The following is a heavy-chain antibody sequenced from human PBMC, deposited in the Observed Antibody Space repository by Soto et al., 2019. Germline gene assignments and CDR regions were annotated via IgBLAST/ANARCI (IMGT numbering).Heavy chain of an antibody. CDR1: GYTFTGYY. D-gene: IGHD6-13*01. V-gene: IGHV1-2*04. Sequence: ASVKVSCKASGYTFTGYYMHWVRQAPGQGLEWMGWINPNSGGTNYAQKFQGWVTMTRDTSISTAYMELSRLRSDDTAVYYCARAAGDREYYFDYWGQGTLVTVSS. CDR3: ARAAGDREYYFDY. CDR2: INPNSGGT. J-gene: IGHJ4*02.